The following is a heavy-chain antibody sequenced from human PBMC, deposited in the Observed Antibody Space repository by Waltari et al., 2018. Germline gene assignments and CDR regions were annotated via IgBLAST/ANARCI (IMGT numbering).Heavy chain of an antibody. V-gene: IGHV4-4*02. D-gene: IGHD2-15*01. J-gene: IGHJ4*02. CDR3: ARDRGRGLYLDS. CDR1: GDSMINTNC. CDR2: VHHSGRP. Sequence: QLQLQESGPGLVKPSGTLSLTCAVSGDSMINTNCWSWVRQPPGKGPEWIGQVHHSGRPNYSPSFASRVTMTVDTYNNLFSLTLTSATAADTAVYYCARDRGRGLYLDSWGPGTLVTVSP.